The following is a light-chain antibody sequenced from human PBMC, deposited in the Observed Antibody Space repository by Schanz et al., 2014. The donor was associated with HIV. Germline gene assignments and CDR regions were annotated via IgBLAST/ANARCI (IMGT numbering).Light chain of an antibody. J-gene: IGLJ3*02. Sequence: QSVLTQPPSVSGTPGQRVTISCSGSSSNIGTNTVNWYQPLPGTAPKLLIYSNSQRPSGVPDRFSGSKSGTSASLAISGLQSEDEADYYCTTWDDSLNGWVFGGGTKLTVL. CDR1: SSNIGTNT. CDR2: SNS. V-gene: IGLV1-44*01. CDR3: TTWDDSLNGWV.